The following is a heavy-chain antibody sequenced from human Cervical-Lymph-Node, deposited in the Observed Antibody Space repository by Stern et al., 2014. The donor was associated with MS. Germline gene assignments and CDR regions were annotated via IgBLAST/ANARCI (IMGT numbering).Heavy chain of an antibody. Sequence: EMQLVESGGGLVKPGGSLRLSCAASGLNFRTYTMNWVRHAPGKGLEWVSSISRTSDYIYYAESVKGRFSISRDNAKNLVYLQMDSLRADDTAVYYCAAFDSTGHYYGLDYWGQGNLVTVSS. CDR1: GLNFRTYT. V-gene: IGHV3-21*01. CDR3: AAFDSTGHYYGLDY. CDR2: ISRTSDYI. D-gene: IGHD3-9*01. J-gene: IGHJ4*02.